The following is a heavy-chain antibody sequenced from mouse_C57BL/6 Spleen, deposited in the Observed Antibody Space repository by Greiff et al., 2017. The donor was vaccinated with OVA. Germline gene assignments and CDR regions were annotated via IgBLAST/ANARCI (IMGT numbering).Heavy chain of an antibody. V-gene: IGHV1-59*01. D-gene: IGHD2-3*01. CDR2: IDPSDSYT. CDR3: ARCDDGYDWFAY. Sequence: QVQLQQPGAELVRPGTSVKLSCKASGYTFTSYWMHWVKQRHGQGLEWIGVIDPSDSYTNYNQKFKGKATLTVDTSSSTAYMQLSSLTSEYSAVYYCARCDDGYDWFAYWGQGTLVTVSA. CDR1: GYTFTSYW. J-gene: IGHJ3*01.